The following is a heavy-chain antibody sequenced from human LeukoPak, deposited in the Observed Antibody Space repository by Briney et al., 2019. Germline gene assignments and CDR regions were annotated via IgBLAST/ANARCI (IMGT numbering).Heavy chain of an antibody. CDR1: GYSIRSGFY. CDR3: ARDLGDYGSGSYYNPHDAFDI. D-gene: IGHD3-10*01. CDR2: IYYSGST. Sequence: SETLSLTCTVSGYSIRSGFYWSWIRQPPGKGLEWIGYIYYSGSTNYNPSLKSRVTISVDTSKNQFSLKLSSVTAADTAVYYCARDLGDYGSGSYYNPHDAFDIWGQGTMVTVSS. V-gene: IGHV4-61*01. J-gene: IGHJ3*02.